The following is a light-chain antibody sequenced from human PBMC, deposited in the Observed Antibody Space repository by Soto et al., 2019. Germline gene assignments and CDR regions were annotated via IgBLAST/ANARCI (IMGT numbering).Light chain of an antibody. J-gene: IGKJ5*01. CDR3: QQSHRAPWT. Sequence: DIQMTQSPPSLAASVGDRVTITCRTSQTVYNYVNWYQQKPGKPPKILIYAASTLRDGVPSRFSGSGFGTDFVLTITSLRPEDFARYFCQQSHRAPWTFGQGTRLE. CDR2: AAS. V-gene: IGKV1-39*01. CDR1: QTVYNY.